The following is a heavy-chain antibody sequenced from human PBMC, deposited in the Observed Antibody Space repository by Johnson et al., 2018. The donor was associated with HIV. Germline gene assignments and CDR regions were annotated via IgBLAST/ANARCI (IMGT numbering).Heavy chain of an antibody. CDR2: ISGSGGST. J-gene: IGHJ3*02. CDR1: AFTFSSYA. V-gene: IGHV3-23*01. D-gene: IGHD5-12*01. Sequence: VQLLESGGGLVQPGGSLRLSCAASAFTFSSYAMRWVRQAPGKGLEWVSAISGSGGSTYYADSVKGRFPISRDNSKSTLYLQMNRLRAEDTAVYYCAKDGDWDTVAHAFDIWGQGTMVTVSS. CDR3: AKDGDWDTVAHAFDI.